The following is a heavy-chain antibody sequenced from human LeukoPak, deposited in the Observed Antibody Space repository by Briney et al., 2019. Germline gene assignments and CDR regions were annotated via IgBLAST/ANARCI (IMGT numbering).Heavy chain of an antibody. V-gene: IGHV4-34*01. D-gene: IGHD6-13*01. Sequence: SETLSLTCAVYGGSFSGYYWSWIRQPPGKGLEWIGEINHSGSTNYNPSLKSRVTISVDTSKNQFSLKLSSVTAADTAVYYCARASYSRDDAFDIWGQGTMVTVSS. CDR2: INHSGST. CDR1: GGSFSGYY. J-gene: IGHJ3*02. CDR3: ARASYSRDDAFDI.